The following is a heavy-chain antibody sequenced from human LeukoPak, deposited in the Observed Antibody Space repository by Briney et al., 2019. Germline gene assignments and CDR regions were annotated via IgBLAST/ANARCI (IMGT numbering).Heavy chain of an antibody. D-gene: IGHD5-18*01. J-gene: IGHJ4*02. CDR2: INGDASST. Sequence: GGSLRLSCAASGLTLSGYWMHWVRQAPGKGLVWVSRINGDASSTSYADSVKGRFTISRDNAKSTLYLQMDSLRVEDTAVYYCARARGNTYGYFEYWGQGTLVTVSS. CDR3: ARARGNTYGYFEY. CDR1: GLTLSGYW. V-gene: IGHV3-74*01.